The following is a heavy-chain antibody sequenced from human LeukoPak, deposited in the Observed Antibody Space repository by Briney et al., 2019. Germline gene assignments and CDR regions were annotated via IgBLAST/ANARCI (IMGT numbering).Heavy chain of an antibody. Sequence: GGSLRLSCAASGFTFSSYAMHWVRQAPGKGLEWVAVISYDGSNKYYADSVKGRFTISRDYSKNTLYLQMNSLRAEDTAVYYCARDLEYYYYGMDVWGQGTTVTVSS. CDR3: ARDLEYYYYGMDV. CDR2: ISYDGSNK. V-gene: IGHV3-30-3*01. CDR1: GFTFSSYA. J-gene: IGHJ6*02.